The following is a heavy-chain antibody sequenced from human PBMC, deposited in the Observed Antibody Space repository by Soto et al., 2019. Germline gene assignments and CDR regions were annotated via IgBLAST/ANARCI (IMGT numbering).Heavy chain of an antibody. CDR1: GASISDSYYY. D-gene: IGHD3-22*01. CDR2: INYGRNT. Sequence: QLQLQESGPGPVKPSETLSLTCTVSGASISDSYYYWGWIRQPPGKGLDWIGTINYGRNTFYNPSLTSRLSISVDTSKHQFSLKLSSVTAADTAVYYCARLNYYYHTSDYKNQYYFDSWGQGTLVTVSS. J-gene: IGHJ4*02. CDR3: ARLNYYYHTSDYKNQYYFDS. V-gene: IGHV4-39*01.